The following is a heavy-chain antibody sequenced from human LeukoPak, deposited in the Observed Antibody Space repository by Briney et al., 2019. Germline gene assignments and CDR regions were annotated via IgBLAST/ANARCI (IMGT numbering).Heavy chain of an antibody. V-gene: IGHV1-2*02. J-gene: IGHJ4*02. CDR2: MHPNTGDA. CDR3: VRDLTNPASGDY. D-gene: IGHD1-14*01. Sequence: GASVKVSCKASGYTFTDKCIHWVRQAPGHGLECMGWMHPNTGDAVYVQKFQGRVTFTRDTSISTAYMELHRLGSDDTAVYYCVRDLTNPASGDYWGQGTLVTVSS. CDR1: GYTFTDKC.